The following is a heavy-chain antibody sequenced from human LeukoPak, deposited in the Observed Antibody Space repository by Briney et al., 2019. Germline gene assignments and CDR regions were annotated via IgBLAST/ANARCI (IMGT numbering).Heavy chain of an antibody. J-gene: IGHJ4*02. D-gene: IGHD5-12*01. CDR3: ARGPSVYSGYHWGDY. CDR2: ISAYNDNT. Sequence: GASVKVSCKASGYTFTSYGISWVRQAPGQGLEWMGWISAYNDNTNYAQKVQGRVTMTTDTSTSTAYMELRSLRSDDTAVYYCARGPSVYSGYHWGDYWGQGTLVTVSS. V-gene: IGHV1-18*01. CDR1: GYTFTSYG.